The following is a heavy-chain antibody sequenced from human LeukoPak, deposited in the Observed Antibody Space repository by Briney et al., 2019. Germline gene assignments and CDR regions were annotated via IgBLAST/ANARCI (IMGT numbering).Heavy chain of an antibody. Sequence: GASVKVSCKASGYTFTGYYMHWVRQAPGQGLEWMGWINPNSGGTNYAQKFQGRVTMTRDTSISTAYMELSRLRSDDTAVYYCARGQLGRLEYPGYRHFDYWGQGTLVTVSS. CDR1: GYTFTGYY. CDR2: INPNSGGT. CDR3: ARGQLGRLEYPGYRHFDY. J-gene: IGHJ4*02. V-gene: IGHV1-2*02. D-gene: IGHD2/OR15-2a*01.